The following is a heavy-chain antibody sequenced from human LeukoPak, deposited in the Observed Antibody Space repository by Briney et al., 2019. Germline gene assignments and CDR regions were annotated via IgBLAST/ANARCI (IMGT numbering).Heavy chain of an antibody. CDR1: GFTFSSYA. Sequence: GGSLRLSCAASGFTFSSYAMSWVRQAPGKGLEWVSIIRDSGDTYYADSVRGRFTISRDNSKNTLYLQMHSLRAEDTAVYYCASRTRDYYYGVDVWGQGTTVTVSS. CDR3: ASRTRDYYYGVDV. V-gene: IGHV3-23*01. CDR2: IRDSGDT. J-gene: IGHJ6*02.